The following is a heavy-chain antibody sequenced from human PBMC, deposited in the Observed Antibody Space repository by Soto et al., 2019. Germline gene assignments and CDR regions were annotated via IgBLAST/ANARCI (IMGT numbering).Heavy chain of an antibody. D-gene: IGHD2-21*02. J-gene: IGHJ4*02. Sequence: PGESLKISCKASGYRFTNYWIAWMRQMPGKGLEWMGIIYPGDSDPRYSPSFQGQVTISADNSISTAYLQWSSLRASDTAIYYCARTNVAVTDDDHWGQGTLVTVSS. V-gene: IGHV5-51*01. CDR3: ARTNVAVTDDDH. CDR1: GYRFTNYW. CDR2: IYPGDSDP.